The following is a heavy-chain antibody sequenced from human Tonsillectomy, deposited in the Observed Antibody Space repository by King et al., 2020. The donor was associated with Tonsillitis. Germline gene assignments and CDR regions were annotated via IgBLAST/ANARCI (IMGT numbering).Heavy chain of an antibody. J-gene: IGHJ4*02. CDR2: ISGSGSFT. Sequence: VQLVESGGGLVQPGGSLRLSCAVSGFIFSSNAMSWVRQVPGKSLEWVSTISGSGSFTYYADSVKGRFTISRDNSKNTLYLQMDSLRAEDTALYYCAKTFGNWGQGTLVTVSS. V-gene: IGHV3-23*04. D-gene: IGHD3-10*01. CDR3: AKTFGN. CDR1: GFIFSSNA.